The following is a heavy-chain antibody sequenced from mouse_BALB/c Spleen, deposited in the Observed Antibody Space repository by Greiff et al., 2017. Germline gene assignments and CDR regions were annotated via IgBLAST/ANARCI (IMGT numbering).Heavy chain of an antibody. J-gene: IGHJ2*01. D-gene: IGHD2-4*01. CDR3: ASKGDYDGYYFDY. CDR2: IDPSDSYT. Sequence: VQLQQPGAELVKPGASVKLSCKASGYTFTSYWMHWVKQRPGQGLEWIGEIDPSDSYTNYNQKFKGKATLTVDKSSSTAYMQLSSLTSEDSAVYYCASKGDYDGYYFDYWGQGTTLTVSS. CDR1: GYTFTSYW. V-gene: IGHV1-69*02.